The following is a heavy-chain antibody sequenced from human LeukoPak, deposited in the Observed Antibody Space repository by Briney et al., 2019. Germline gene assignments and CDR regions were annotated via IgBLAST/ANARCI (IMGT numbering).Heavy chain of an antibody. V-gene: IGHV3-74*01. J-gene: IGHJ3*01. D-gene: IGHD3-16*01. CDR1: GFTFSSFW. CDR3: ARRRERGASDAFAF. CDR2: INSDGGST. Sequence: GGSLRLSCAASGFTFSSFWMYWVRQAPGKRLVWVSRINSDGGSTTYADSVKGRFTISRDNAKNTVYLQMNSLRAEDTAVYYCARRRERGASDAFAFWGQGTMVTVSS.